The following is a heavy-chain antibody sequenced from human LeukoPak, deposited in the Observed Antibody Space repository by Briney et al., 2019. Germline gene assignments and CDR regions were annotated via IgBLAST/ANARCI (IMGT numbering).Heavy chain of an antibody. V-gene: IGHV3-7*01. Sequence: GGSLRLSCAASGFTFSNYWMIWVRQAPGKGLEWVANIKEDGGEKRYVDSVKGRFTISRDNSKNTLYLQMNSLRAEDTPVYYCARDSSIAARVLDYWGQGTLVTVSS. CDR1: GFTFSNYW. CDR3: ARDSSIAARVLDY. CDR2: IKEDGGEK. D-gene: IGHD6-6*01. J-gene: IGHJ4*02.